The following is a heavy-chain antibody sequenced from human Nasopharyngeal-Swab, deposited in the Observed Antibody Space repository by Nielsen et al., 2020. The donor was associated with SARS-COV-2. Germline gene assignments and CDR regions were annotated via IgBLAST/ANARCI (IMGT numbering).Heavy chain of an antibody. J-gene: IGHJ4*02. CDR3: ARDIGDGYNLLYYFDY. CDR1: GFTPASYS. V-gene: IGHV3-21*01. D-gene: IGHD5-24*01. Sequence: LKISCAASGFTPASYSMNWVRQAPGKGLEWVSSISSSGKYIYYANSVRGRFTISRDNAKSSLFLQMDSLRAEDTALYYCARDIGDGYNLLYYFDYWGPGTLVTVSS. CDR2: ISSSGKYI.